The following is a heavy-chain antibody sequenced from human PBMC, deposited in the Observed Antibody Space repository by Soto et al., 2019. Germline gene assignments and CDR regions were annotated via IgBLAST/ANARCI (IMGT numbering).Heavy chain of an antibody. CDR1: GGSFSSNSYY. CDR2: TYHSGST. D-gene: IGHD3-10*01. V-gene: IGHV4-39*01. CDR3: ARLWLIRGFNWLDP. J-gene: IGHJ5*02. Sequence: SETLSLTCTVSGGSFSSNSYYWGWIRQPPGKGLEWIGSTYHSGSTYYNPSVKSRISISVDPSKNQFSLELGSVTAADTAVYYCARLWLIRGFNWLDPWGQGTLVTVSS.